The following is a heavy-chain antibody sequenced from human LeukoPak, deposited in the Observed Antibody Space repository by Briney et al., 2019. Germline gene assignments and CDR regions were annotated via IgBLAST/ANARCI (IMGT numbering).Heavy chain of an antibody. CDR1: GLTFSDYY. Sequence: GGSLRLSCAASGLTFSDYYMSWIRQAPGKGLEWVSYISSSGSTIYYADSVKGRFTLSRDNAKNSLYLQMNSLRAEDTAVYYCAREQHYSSGLDYWGQGTLVTVSS. V-gene: IGHV3-11*01. CDR2: ISSSGSTI. CDR3: AREQHYSSGLDY. D-gene: IGHD6-19*01. J-gene: IGHJ4*02.